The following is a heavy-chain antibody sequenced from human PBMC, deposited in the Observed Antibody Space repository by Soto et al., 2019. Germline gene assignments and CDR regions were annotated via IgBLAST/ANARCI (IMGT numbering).Heavy chain of an antibody. CDR1: GFTFSSYG. V-gene: IGHV3-33*01. Sequence: QPGGSLRLSCAASGFTFSSYGMHWVRQAPGKGLEWVGVIWYDGSNKYYVDSVKGRFTISRDNTKNTLYLQMNSLRAEDTAVYYCARDQRDFRTALYYWGQGTLVTVSS. J-gene: IGHJ4*02. CDR3: ARDQRDFRTALYY. CDR2: IWYDGSNK. D-gene: IGHD3-3*01.